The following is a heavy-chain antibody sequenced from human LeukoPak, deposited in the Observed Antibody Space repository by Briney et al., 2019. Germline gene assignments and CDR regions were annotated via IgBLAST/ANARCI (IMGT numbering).Heavy chain of an antibody. V-gene: IGHV4-59*01. Sequence: SETLSLTCTVSGGSISSYYWSWIRQPPGKGLEWIGYIYYSGSTNYNPSLKSRVTISVDTSKNQFSLKLSSVTAADTAVYYCARLGPNGWPVDYWGQGTLVPVSS. CDR1: GGSISSYY. D-gene: IGHD3-16*01. CDR3: ARLGPNGWPVDY. J-gene: IGHJ4*02. CDR2: IYYSGST.